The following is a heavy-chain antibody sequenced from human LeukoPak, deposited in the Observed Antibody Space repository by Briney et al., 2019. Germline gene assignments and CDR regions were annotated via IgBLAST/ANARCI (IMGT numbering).Heavy chain of an antibody. V-gene: IGHV3-7*01. CDR3: ATMVSISGDS. J-gene: IGHJ5*01. D-gene: IGHD2-8*01. CDR1: GFSFSSKW. Sequence: PGGSLRVSCAASGFSFSSKWMSWFRQAPGKGPEWVAHIGPDGSETYYVDSAMGRFTISRDNAKNSVYLEMNSLRAEDTAVYYCATMVSISGDSWGQGTLVTVSP. CDR2: IGPDGSET.